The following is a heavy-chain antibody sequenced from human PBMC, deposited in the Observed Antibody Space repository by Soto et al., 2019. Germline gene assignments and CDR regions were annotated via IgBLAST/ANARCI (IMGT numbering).Heavy chain of an antibody. CDR1: GGSISSYY. CDR3: ARDGGYYYDSSGYTAFDI. CDR2: IYYSGST. J-gene: IGHJ3*02. D-gene: IGHD3-22*01. V-gene: IGHV4-59*01. Sequence: LTCTVSGGSISSYYWSWIRQPPGKGLAWIGYIYYSGSTNYNPSLKSRVTISVDTSKNQFSLKLSSVTAADTAVYYCARDGGYYYDSSGYTAFDIWGQGTMVTVSS.